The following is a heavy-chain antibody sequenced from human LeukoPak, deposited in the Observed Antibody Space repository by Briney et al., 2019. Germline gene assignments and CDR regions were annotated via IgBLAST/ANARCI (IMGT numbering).Heavy chain of an antibody. CDR2: IEHSGST. J-gene: IGHJ5*02. CDR1: GGSFSGYY. Sequence: SETLSLTCAVYGGSFSGYYWSWIRQPPGKGLEWIGEIEHSGSTNYNPSLKSRVTISVDTSKNQFSLKLSSVTAADTAVYYCARTLSRYCSSTSCSRRWFDPWGQGTLVTVSS. D-gene: IGHD2-2*01. V-gene: IGHV4-34*01. CDR3: ARTLSRYCSSTSCSRRWFDP.